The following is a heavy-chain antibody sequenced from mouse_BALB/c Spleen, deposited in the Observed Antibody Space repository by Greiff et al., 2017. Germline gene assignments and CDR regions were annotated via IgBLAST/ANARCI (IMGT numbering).Heavy chain of an antibody. CDR1: GYTFTDYE. D-gene: IGHD1-2*01. CDR3: TRYYGYGY. V-gene: IGHV1-15*01. Sequence: VKLVESGAELVRPGASVTLSCKASGYTFTDYEMHWVKQTPVHGLEWIGAIDPETGGTAYNQKFKGKATLTADKSSSTAYMELRSLTSEDSAVYYCTRYYGYGYWGQGTTLTVSS. J-gene: IGHJ2*01. CDR2: IDPETGGT.